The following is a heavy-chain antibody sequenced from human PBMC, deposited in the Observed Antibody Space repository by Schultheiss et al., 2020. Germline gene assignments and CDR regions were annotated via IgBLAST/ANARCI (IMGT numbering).Heavy chain of an antibody. V-gene: IGHV4-34*01. D-gene: IGHD6-13*01. CDR1: GGSFSGYY. CDR3: ARVGRIAAAGPGGYYYGMDV. CDR2: IYHSGST. J-gene: IGHJ6*02. Sequence: SETLSLTCAVYGGSFSGYYWSWIRQPPGKGLEWIGSIYHSGSTYYNPSLKSRVTISVDTSKNQFSLKLSSVTAADTAVYYCARVGRIAAAGPGGYYYGMDVWGQGTTVTVSS.